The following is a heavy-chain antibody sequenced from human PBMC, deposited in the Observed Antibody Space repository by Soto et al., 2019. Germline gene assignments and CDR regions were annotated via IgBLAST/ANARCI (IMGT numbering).Heavy chain of an antibody. Sequence: PSETLSLTXAVSGGSISSGGYSWSWIRQPPGKGLEWIGYIYHSGSTYYNPSLKSRVTISVDRSKNQFSLKLSSVTAADTAVYYCARVSYYDFGYNWFDPWGQGTLVTVSS. CDR1: GGSISSGGYS. D-gene: IGHD3-3*01. CDR3: ARVSYYDFGYNWFDP. J-gene: IGHJ5*02. V-gene: IGHV4-30-2*01. CDR2: IYHSGST.